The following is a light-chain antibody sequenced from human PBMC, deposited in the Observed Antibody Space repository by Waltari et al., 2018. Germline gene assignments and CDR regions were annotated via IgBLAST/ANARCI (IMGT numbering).Light chain of an antibody. V-gene: IGLV1-44*01. CDR3: AAWDDSLKGHWV. CDR1: TSNIGSNF. J-gene: IGLJ3*02. Sequence: QSVLTQPPSASGTPGQRVTISCSGGTSNIGSNFVHWYQQLPGKAPKVLIFRSDQRPSGVPDRFSSFKSGTSASLAISGLQSEDEADDYGAAWDDSLKGHWVFGGGTKVTVL. CDR2: RSD.